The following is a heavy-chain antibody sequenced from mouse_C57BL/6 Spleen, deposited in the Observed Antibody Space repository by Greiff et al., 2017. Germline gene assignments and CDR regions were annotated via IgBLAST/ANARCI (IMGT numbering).Heavy chain of an antibody. CDR2: IDPADGYT. D-gene: IGHD2-2*01. CDR3: ASYGCVGSYWYFDV. Sequence: VQLQQPGAELVRPGTSVKLSCKASGYTFTSYCMHWVKQRPGQGLEWIGVIDPADGYTNYNQKFKGKATLTVDTSSSTTYMQLSSLTSEDSAVYYCASYGCVGSYWYFDVWGTGTTVTVSS. J-gene: IGHJ1*03. V-gene: IGHV1-59*01. CDR1: GYTFTSYC.